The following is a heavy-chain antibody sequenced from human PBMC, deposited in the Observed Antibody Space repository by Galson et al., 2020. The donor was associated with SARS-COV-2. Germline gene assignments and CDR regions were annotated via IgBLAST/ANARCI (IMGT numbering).Heavy chain of an antibody. Sequence: GESLKISCAASGFTFSGSAIHWVRQASGKGLEWVGRIKIKANNYATAYAASVKGRFTLSRDDSKNTAYLQMNSLRSEDTAVYYCTIGYCSSSPRYPWFDPWGQGTLVPVSS. CDR3: TIGYCSSSPRYPWFDP. CDR1: GFTFSGSA. J-gene: IGHJ5*01. CDR2: IKIKANNYAT. D-gene: IGHD2-2*01. V-gene: IGHV3-73*01.